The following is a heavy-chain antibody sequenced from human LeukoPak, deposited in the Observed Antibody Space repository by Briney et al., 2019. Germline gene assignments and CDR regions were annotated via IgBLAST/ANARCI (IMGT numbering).Heavy chain of an antibody. D-gene: IGHD3-10*01. CDR1: GGSISSGGYS. CDR2: IYHSGST. CDR3: ARGDYGSGSYPFLFDY. Sequence: SQTLSLTCAVSGGSISSGGYSWSWIRQPPGKGLEWIGYIYHSGSTYYNPPLKSRVTISVDRSKNQFSLKLSSVTAADTAVYYCARGDYGSGSYPFLFDYWGQGTLVTVSS. V-gene: IGHV4-30-2*01. J-gene: IGHJ4*02.